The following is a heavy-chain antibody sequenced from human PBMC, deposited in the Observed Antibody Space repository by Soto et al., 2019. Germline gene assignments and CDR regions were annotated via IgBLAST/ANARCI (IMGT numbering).Heavy chain of an antibody. Sequence: ASVKVSCKATGYTFTSCALHWVRQAPGQRLEWMGWINAGNGNTKYSQRFQGRVTLTRYTSASTAYMELSSLRSEDTAVYYCARSPMTTGDWFDPWGQGTLVTVSS. CDR1: GYTFTSCA. J-gene: IGHJ5*02. CDR2: INAGNGNT. D-gene: IGHD4-17*01. CDR3: ARSPMTTGDWFDP. V-gene: IGHV1-3*01.